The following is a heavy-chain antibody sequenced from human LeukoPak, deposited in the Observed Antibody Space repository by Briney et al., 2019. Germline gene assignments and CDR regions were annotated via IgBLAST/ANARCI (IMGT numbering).Heavy chain of an antibody. CDR1: GYIFTNYG. CDR3: ARVEAYCSRTSCHDY. Sequence: GASVKVSSKASGYIFTNYGISWVRQAPGQGLEWMGWISAYNGNRDYAQKFQGRVTMTTDTSTSTAYMELRSLRSDDTAVYYCARVEAYCSRTSCHDYWGQGTLVTVSS. D-gene: IGHD2-2*01. CDR2: ISAYNGNR. J-gene: IGHJ4*02. V-gene: IGHV1-18*01.